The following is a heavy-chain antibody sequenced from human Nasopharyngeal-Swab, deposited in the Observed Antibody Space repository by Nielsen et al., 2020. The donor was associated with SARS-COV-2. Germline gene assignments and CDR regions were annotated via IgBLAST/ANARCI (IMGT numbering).Heavy chain of an antibody. V-gene: IGHV1-69*13. D-gene: IGHD5-18*01. CDR1: GGTFSSYA. J-gene: IGHJ4*02. CDR2: IIPIFGTA. CDR3: ASNTAMAEGFDY. Sequence: SVKVSCKASGGTFSSYAISWVRQAPGQGLEWMGGIIPIFGTANYAQKFQGRVTITVDESTSTAYMELSSLRSEDTAVYYCASNTAMAEGFDYWGQGTLVTVSS.